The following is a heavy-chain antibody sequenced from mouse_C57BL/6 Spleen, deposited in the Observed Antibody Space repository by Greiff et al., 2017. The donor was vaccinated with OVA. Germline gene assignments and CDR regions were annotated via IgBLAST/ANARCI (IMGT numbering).Heavy chain of an antibody. Sequence: EVKLMESGPGMVKPSQSLSLTCTVTGYSITSGYDWHWIRHFPGNKLEWMGYISYSGSTNYNPSLKSRIPITHDTSKNHFFLKLNSVTTEDTATYYCAREGVYYSNSVGYFDVWGTGTTVTVSS. CDR1: GYSITSGYD. CDR2: ISYSGST. D-gene: IGHD2-5*01. CDR3: AREGVYYSNSVGYFDV. J-gene: IGHJ1*03. V-gene: IGHV3-1*01.